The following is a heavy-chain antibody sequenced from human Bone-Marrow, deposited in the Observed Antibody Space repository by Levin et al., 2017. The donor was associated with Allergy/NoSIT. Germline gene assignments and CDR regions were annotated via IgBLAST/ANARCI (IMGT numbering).Heavy chain of an antibody. CDR2: IWYDGSNK. Sequence: GGSLRLSCAASGFTFSSYGMHWVRQAPGKGLEWVAVIWYDGSNKYYADSVKGRFTISRDNSKNTLYLQMNSLRAEDTAVYYCARDHHALPDHFDYWGQGTLVTVSS. D-gene: IGHD1-26*01. V-gene: IGHV3-33*01. J-gene: IGHJ4*02. CDR1: GFTFSSYG. CDR3: ARDHHALPDHFDY.